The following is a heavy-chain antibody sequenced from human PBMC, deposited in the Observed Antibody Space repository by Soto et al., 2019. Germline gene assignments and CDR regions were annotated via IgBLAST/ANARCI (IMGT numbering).Heavy chain of an antibody. J-gene: IGHJ4*02. V-gene: IGHV3-73*01. CDR3: TTAWYSSGWYVDY. D-gene: IGHD6-19*01. CDR1: GFTFSGSA. Sequence: GGSLRLSCAASGFTFSGSAMHWVRQASGKGLEWVGRIRSKANSYATAYAASVKGRFTISRDDSKNTAYLQMNSLKTEDTAVYYCTTAWYSSGWYVDYWGQGTLVTVSS. CDR2: IRSKANSYAT.